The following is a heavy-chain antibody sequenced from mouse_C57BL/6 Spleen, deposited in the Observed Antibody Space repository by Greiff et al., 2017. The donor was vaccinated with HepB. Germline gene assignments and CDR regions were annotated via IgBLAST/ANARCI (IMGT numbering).Heavy chain of an antibody. V-gene: IGHV5-4*01. CDR1: GFTFSSYA. CDR2: ISDGGSYT. D-gene: IGHD3-2*02. J-gene: IGHJ4*01. Sequence: EVMLVESGGGLVKPGGSLKLSCAASGFTFSSYAMSWVRQTPEKRLEWVATISDGGSYTYYPDNVKGRFTISRDNAKNNLYLQMSHLKSEDTAMYYCARDQLRLSYYYAMDYWGQGTSVTVSS. CDR3: ARDQLRLSYYYAMDY.